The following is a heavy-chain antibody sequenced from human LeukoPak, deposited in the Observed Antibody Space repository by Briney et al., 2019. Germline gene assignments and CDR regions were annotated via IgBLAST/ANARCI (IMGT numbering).Heavy chain of an antibody. CDR1: GFTFDDYA. D-gene: IGHD6-19*01. Sequence: GGSLRLSCAASGFTFDDYAMHWVRQAPGKGLEWVSGISWNSGSIGYADSVKGRFTISRDNAKNSLYLQMNSLRAEDTALYYCAKDMGSGWTGAFDIWGQGTMVTVSS. V-gene: IGHV3-9*01. J-gene: IGHJ3*02. CDR3: AKDMGSGWTGAFDI. CDR2: ISWNSGSI.